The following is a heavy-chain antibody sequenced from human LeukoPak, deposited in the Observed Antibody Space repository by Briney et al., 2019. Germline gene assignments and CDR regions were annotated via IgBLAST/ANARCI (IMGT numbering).Heavy chain of an antibody. CDR3: TRTTTGHDY. Sequence: PSVTLSLTCAVSGVSFDDYYWAWVRQTPGKGLEWIVEINHSGYTNDSPSLKSRVTLSIDTSRKQFSLNLRSVTVADAGFYYCTRTTTGHDYWGQGTLVTVSS. V-gene: IGHV4-34*01. J-gene: IGHJ4*02. CDR1: GVSFDDYY. CDR2: INHSGYT. D-gene: IGHD4-17*01.